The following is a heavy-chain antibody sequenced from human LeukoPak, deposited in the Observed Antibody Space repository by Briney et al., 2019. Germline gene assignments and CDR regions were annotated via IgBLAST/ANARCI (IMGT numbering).Heavy chain of an antibody. D-gene: IGHD5-18*01. Sequence: GRSLRLSCAASGFTFGSYGMHWVRQAPGKGLEWVAVISYDGNNKYYADSVKGRFTISRDNSKNTLYLQMNSLRAEDTAVYYCARDPKGGYSYGWGAFDIWGQGTMVTVSS. J-gene: IGHJ3*02. V-gene: IGHV3-30*19. CDR1: GFTFGSYG. CDR3: ARDPKGGYSYGWGAFDI. CDR2: ISYDGNNK.